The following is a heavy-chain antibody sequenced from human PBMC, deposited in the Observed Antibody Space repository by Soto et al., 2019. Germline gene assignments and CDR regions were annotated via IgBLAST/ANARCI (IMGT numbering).Heavy chain of an antibody. CDR2: TSGSGGST. CDR1: GFTFSSYA. CDR3: AKDDLGYCSGGSCYRPYGMDV. Sequence: GGSLRLSCAASGFTFSSYAMSWVRQAPGKGLEWVSATSGSGGSTYYADSVKGRFTISRDNSKNTLYLQMNSLRAEDTAVYYCAKDDLGYCSGGSCYRPYGMDVWGQGTTVTVSS. J-gene: IGHJ6*02. D-gene: IGHD2-15*01. V-gene: IGHV3-23*01.